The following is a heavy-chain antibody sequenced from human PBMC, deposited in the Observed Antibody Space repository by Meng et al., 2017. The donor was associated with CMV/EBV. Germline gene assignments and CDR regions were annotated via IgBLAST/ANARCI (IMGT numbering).Heavy chain of an antibody. CDR1: GFTFSSYA. V-gene: IGHV3-30-3*01. CDR2: ISYDGSNK. D-gene: IGHD2-2*01. CDR3: ARYSRYCSSTSCQTSYYYYYGMDV. J-gene: IGHJ6*02. Sequence: LSLTCAASGFTFSSYAMHWVRQAPGKGLEWVAVISYDGSNKYYADSVKGRFTISRDNSKNTLYLQMNSLRAEDTAVYYCARYSRYCSSTSCQTSYYYYYGMDVWGQGTTVTVSS.